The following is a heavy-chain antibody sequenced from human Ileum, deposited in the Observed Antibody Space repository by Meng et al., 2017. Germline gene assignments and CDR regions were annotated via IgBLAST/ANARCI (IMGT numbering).Heavy chain of an antibody. CDR2: VYYSRCTYSGST. CDR3: AKDYGSGSYYPTDDY. CDR1: GDSISSGYY. V-gene: IGHV4-38-2*02. D-gene: IGHD3-10*01. J-gene: IGHJ4*02. Sequence: SETLSLTCSVSGDSISSGYYWGWIRQPPGKGREWIGGVYYSRCTYSGSTYYNPSLKSRVAISINTSKNQFSLKLNSVTAADTAVYYCAKDYGSGSYYPTDDYWGQGTLVTVSS.